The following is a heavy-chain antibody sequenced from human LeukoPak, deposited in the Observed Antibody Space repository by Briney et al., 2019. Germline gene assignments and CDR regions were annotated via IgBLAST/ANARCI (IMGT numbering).Heavy chain of an antibody. J-gene: IGHJ4*02. CDR3: ASLRYFDWLVDY. D-gene: IGHD3-9*01. CDR2: ISYDGSNK. V-gene: IGHV3-30-3*01. Sequence: GGSLRLSCAASGFTFSSYATHWVRQAPGKGLEWVAVISYDGSNKYYADSVKGRFTISRDNSKNTLYLQMNSLRAEDTAVYYCASLRYFDWLVDYWGQGTLVTVSS. CDR1: GFTFSSYA.